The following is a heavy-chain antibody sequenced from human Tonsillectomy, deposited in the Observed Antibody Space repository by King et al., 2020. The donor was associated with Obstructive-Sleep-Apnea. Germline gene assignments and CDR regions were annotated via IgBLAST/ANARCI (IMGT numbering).Heavy chain of an antibody. CDR3: AGGPYDILTAYYLIDY. D-gene: IGHD3-9*01. V-gene: IGHV3-21*01. CDR2: ISSSSSYI. CDR1: GFTFSNYN. J-gene: IGHJ4*02. Sequence: VQLVESGGGLVKPGGSLRLSCAASGFTFSNYNMNWVRQAPGKGLEWVSSISSSSSYIYCADSVKGRFTISRDNAKNSLYLQMNSLRAEDTAVYYCAGGPYDILTAYYLIDYWGQGTLVTVSS.